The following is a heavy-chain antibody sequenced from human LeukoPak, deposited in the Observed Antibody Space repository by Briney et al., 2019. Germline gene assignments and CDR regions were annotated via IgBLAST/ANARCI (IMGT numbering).Heavy chain of an antibody. CDR2: ISGSGGST. D-gene: IGHD5-24*01. V-gene: IGHV3-23*01. CDR3: AKAPDGYQYYFDY. J-gene: IGHJ4*02. CDR1: GFTFSSYA. Sequence: PGGSLRLPCVASGFTFSSYALSWVRQAPGKGLEWVSVISGSGGSTYYADSVKGRFTISRDNSKNTLYLQMNSLRAEDTAVYYCAKAPDGYQYYFDYWGQGTLVTVSS.